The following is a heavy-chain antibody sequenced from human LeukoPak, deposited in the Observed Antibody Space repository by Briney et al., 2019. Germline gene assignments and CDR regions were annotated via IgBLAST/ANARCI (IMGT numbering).Heavy chain of an antibody. V-gene: IGHV4-59*01. CDR2: IYYSGST. CDR3: AREVVEMATRAFDY. J-gene: IGHJ4*02. D-gene: IGHD5-24*01. CDR1: GGSINSYY. Sequence: SETLSLTCTVSGGSINSYYWSWIRQPPGKGLEWIGYIYYSGSTNYNPSLKSRVTISVDTSKNQFSLKLSSVTAADTAVYYCAREVVEMATRAFDYWGQGTLVTVSS.